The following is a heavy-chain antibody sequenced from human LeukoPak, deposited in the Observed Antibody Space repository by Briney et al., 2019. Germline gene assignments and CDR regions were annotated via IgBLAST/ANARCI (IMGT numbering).Heavy chain of an antibody. CDR2: INPNSGGT. CDR3: ARDSPDPVYYDSSGLDAFDI. Sequence: GASVKVSCKASGYTFTCYYMHWVRQAPGQGLEWMGWINPNSGGTNYARKFQGRVTMTRDTSISTAYMELSRLRSDDTAVYYCARDSPDPVYYDSSGLDAFDIWGQGTMVTVSS. J-gene: IGHJ3*02. CDR1: GYTFTCYY. D-gene: IGHD3-22*01. V-gene: IGHV1-2*02.